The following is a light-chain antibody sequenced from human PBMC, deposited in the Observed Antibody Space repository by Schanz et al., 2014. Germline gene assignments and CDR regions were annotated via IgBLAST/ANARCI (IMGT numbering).Light chain of an antibody. J-gene: IGKJ3*01. CDR2: GAS. CDR1: QSVSNNY. Sequence: EIVLTQSPGTLSLSPGERATLSCRASQSVSNNYLAWYQQKPGQAPRLLIYGASNRATGIPDRFSGSGSGTDFTLTISRLEPEDLATYYCQQYYSYPLTFGPGTKVDIK. V-gene: IGKV3-20*01. CDR3: QQYYSYPLT.